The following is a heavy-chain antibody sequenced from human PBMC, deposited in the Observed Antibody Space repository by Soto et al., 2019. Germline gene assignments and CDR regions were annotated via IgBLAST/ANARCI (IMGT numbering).Heavy chain of an antibody. CDR2: IFYSGST. CDR3: ARGSPPSKYGLDV. D-gene: IGHD6-13*01. V-gene: IGHV4-59*12. CDR1: GGSISYYY. Sequence: SETLSLTCTVSGGSISYYYWNWIRQSPGKGLEWIGYIFYSGSTHYNLSLKSRVTISIDTSKNQFSLRLTSVTAADTAVYFCARGSPPSKYGLDVWGQGTTVTVSS. J-gene: IGHJ6*02.